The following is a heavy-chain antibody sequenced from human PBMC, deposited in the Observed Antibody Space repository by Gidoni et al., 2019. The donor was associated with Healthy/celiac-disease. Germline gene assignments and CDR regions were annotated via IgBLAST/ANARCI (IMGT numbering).Heavy chain of an antibody. Sequence: QVQLVESGGGVVQPGRSLRLSCAASGFTFSSYGMHWVRQAPGKGLEWVAVISYDGSNKYYADSVKGRFTISRDNSKNTLYLQMNSLRAEDTAVYYCAKDQYSSSDPYFDYWGQGTLVTVSS. CDR1: GFTFSSYG. J-gene: IGHJ4*02. V-gene: IGHV3-30*18. D-gene: IGHD6-6*01. CDR2: ISYDGSNK. CDR3: AKDQYSSSDPYFDY.